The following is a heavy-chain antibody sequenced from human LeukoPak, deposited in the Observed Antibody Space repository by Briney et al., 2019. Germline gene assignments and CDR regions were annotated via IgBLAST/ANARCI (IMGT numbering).Heavy chain of an antibody. J-gene: IGHJ5*02. Sequence: SEALSLTCAVYGGSLSGYSWSWIRQPPGKGLEWIGEINHSGSTNYNPSLKSRVTISVDTAKNQFSLQLSSVTAADTAVYYCARSNWFDPWGQGTLVTVSS. CDR2: INHSGST. CDR3: ARSNWFDP. V-gene: IGHV4-34*01. CDR1: GGSLSGYS.